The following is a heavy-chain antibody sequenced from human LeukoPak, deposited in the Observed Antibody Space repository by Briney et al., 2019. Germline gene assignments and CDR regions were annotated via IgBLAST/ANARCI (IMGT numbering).Heavy chain of an antibody. J-gene: IGHJ4*02. Sequence: GGSLRLSCAASGFTFSRHAMSWVRQAPGRGLEWVSTIDRSGDDTYYRDSVKGRFTISRDNSKGTLYLQMYSLRAEDTAIYYCAKGEDELDYWGQGTLVTVSS. V-gene: IGHV3-23*01. CDR2: IDRSGDDT. CDR3: AKGEDELDY. CDR1: GFTFSRHA.